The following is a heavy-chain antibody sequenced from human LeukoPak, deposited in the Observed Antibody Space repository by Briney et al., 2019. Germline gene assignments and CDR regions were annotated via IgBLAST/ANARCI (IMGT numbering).Heavy chain of an antibody. J-gene: IGHJ6*03. CDR1: GYTFTIYY. CDR3: ARGPRITLIRGGQWYYYMDV. Sequence: GESLKISCKASGYTFTIYYIHWVRQAPGQGLEWMGLINPSGGSTNYAQKFQGRVTMTRDTSTSTVYMELSSLRSEDTAVYYCARGPRITLIRGGQWYYYMDVWGKGTTVTISS. CDR2: INPSGGST. D-gene: IGHD3-10*01. V-gene: IGHV1-46*01.